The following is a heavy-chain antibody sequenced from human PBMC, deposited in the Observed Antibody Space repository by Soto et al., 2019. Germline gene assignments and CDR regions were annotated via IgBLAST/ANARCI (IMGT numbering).Heavy chain of an antibody. V-gene: IGHV3-30*18. CDR3: AKDAQQWLVPPY. D-gene: IGHD6-19*01. J-gene: IGHJ4*02. Sequence: QVQLVESGGGVVQPGRSLRLSCAASGFTFSSYGMHWVRQAPGKGLEWVAVISYDGSNKYYADSVKGRFTISRDNSKNTLYLQMNSLRAEDTAVYYCAKDAQQWLVPPYWGQGTLVTVSS. CDR1: GFTFSSYG. CDR2: ISYDGSNK.